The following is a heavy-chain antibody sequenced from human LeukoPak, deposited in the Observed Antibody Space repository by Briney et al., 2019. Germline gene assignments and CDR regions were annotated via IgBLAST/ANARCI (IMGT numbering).Heavy chain of an antibody. CDR1: GFTVSSNY. CDR3: ARVGDYSSFDY. J-gene: IGHJ4*02. V-gene: IGHV3-53*04. D-gene: IGHD4-17*01. CDR2: IYSGGST. Sequence: GGSLRLSCAASGFTVSSNYMSWVRQAPGKGLEWVSVIYSGGSTYYADSVKGRFTNSRHNSKNTLYLQMNSLRAEDTAVYYCARVGDYSSFDYWGQGTLVTVSS.